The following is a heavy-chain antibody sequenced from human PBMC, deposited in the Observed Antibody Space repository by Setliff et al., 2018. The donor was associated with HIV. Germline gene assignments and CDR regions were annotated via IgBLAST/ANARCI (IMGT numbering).Heavy chain of an antibody. J-gene: IGHJ6*03. CDR2: ISAYNGHT. Sequence: GYTFTSYGISWMRQAPGQGLEWMGWISAYNGHTNYAQKFQGRGTMTIDTSTSTAYTELRSLRSDDTAVYYCARVPVSNYYYYMDVWGKGTTVTVSS. V-gene: IGHV1-18*01. CDR1: GYTFTSYG. CDR3: ARVPVSNYYYYMDV.